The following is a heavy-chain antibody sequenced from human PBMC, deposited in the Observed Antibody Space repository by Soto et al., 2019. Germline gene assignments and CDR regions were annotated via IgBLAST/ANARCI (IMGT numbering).Heavy chain of an antibody. Sequence: GGSLRLSCAASGSTFGVYSMTWVRQAPGKGLEWVANIKEDGSEKYYVDSVKGRFTISRDNAKNSLYLRMNSLRAEDTAVYYCARASHWSSGYYHYYYAMDVWGQGTTVTVSS. J-gene: IGHJ6*02. V-gene: IGHV3-7*01. CDR2: IKEDGSEK. CDR1: GSTFGVYS. CDR3: ARASHWSSGYYHYYYAMDV. D-gene: IGHD3-22*01.